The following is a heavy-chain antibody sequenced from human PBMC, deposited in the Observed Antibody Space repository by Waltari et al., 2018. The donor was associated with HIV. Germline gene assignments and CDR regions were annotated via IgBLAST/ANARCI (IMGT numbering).Heavy chain of an antibody. J-gene: IGHJ4*02. CDR1: RFRVSNLW. D-gene: IGHD5-12*01. V-gene: IGHV3-74*01. Sequence: VHLGEAGGVCIQRGGSLRVSCAASRFRVSNLWVDCARPRQGMGLVGGERINSDGSTRKYADAVKGRFVVSRYNARNTVDLQLNSLRVEDTYVYVCARASHYFGYSTFDGDYYFDLWGRGTRVAVSS. CDR3: ARASHYFGYSTFDGDYYFDL. CDR2: INSDGSTR.